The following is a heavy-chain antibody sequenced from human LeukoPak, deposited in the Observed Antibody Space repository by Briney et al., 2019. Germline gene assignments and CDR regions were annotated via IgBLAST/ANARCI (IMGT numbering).Heavy chain of an antibody. CDR1: GYSFTTYW. CDR2: IYPGDSDT. V-gene: IGHV5-51*01. D-gene: IGHD3-10*01. J-gene: IGHJ3*02. Sequence: GESLKISCKGSGYSFTTYWIGWVRQMPGKGLEWMGIIYPGDSDTRYSPSFQGQVTISADKSISTAYLQWRSLKDSDTAMYYCARPMVRGQVRAFDIWRQGTMVTVSS. CDR3: ARPMVRGQVRAFDI.